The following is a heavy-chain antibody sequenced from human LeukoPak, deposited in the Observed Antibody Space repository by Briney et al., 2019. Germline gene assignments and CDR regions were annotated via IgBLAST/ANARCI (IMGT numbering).Heavy chain of an antibody. CDR3: ARDRLGYYDSSGYYFDY. D-gene: IGHD3-22*01. CDR2: IIPILGIA. V-gene: IGHV1-69*10. Sequence: ASVRVSCKASGYTFTGYYMHWVRQAPGQGLEWMGRIIPILGIANYAQKFQGRVTITADKSTSTAYMELSSLRSEDTAVYYCARDRLGYYDSSGYYFDYWGQGTLATVSS. J-gene: IGHJ4*02. CDR1: GYTFTGYY.